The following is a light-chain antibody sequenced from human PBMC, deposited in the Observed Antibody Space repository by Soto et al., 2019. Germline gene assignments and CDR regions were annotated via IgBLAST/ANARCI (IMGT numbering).Light chain of an antibody. CDR2: AAS. CDR3: QQSYITPPIT. Sequence: TQSPATLSALVGDRVTITCRASQSVSRYLDWYQHKPGKAPKLLINAASNLRSGVPSRFSGSGSGTDFTLTIDGLQPEDFAVYYCQQSYITPPITFGQGTRLEIK. V-gene: IGKV1-39*01. J-gene: IGKJ5*01. CDR1: QSVSRY.